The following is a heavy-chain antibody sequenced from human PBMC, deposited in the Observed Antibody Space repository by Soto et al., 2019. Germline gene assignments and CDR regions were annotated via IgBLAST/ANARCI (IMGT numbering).Heavy chain of an antibody. CDR3: ARDPYYYDSSGLFDY. Sequence: GASVKVSCKASGYTFTSYAMHWVRQAPGQRLEWMGWINAGNGNTKYSQKFQGRVTITRDTSASTAYMELSSLRSEDTAVYYCARDPYYYDSSGLFDYWGQGTLVTVSS. V-gene: IGHV1-3*01. CDR2: INAGNGNT. CDR1: GYTFTSYA. J-gene: IGHJ4*02. D-gene: IGHD3-22*01.